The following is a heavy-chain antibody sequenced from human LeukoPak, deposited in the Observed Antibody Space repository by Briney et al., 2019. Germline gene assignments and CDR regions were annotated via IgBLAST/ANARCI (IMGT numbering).Heavy chain of an antibody. CDR1: GGSISGSY. D-gene: IGHD3-16*01. J-gene: IGHJ5*02. CDR3: ARVQKWGRSWFDP. CDR2: INHSGST. Sequence: PSPSLSLTCAVYGGSISGSYWSWIRQPPRKGLEWIGEINHSGSTNYNPSLKSRVTISVDTSKNQFSLKLSSVTAADTAVYYCARVQKWGRSWFDPWGQGTLVTVSS. V-gene: IGHV4-34*01.